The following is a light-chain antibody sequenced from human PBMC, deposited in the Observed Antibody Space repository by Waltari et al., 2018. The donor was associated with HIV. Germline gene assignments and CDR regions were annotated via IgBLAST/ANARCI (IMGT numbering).Light chain of an antibody. V-gene: IGKV2-28*01. Sequence: DIVMTPSPLSLSVTPGEPASISCRSSQSVLHGNGYNYLDWYVQKPGQSPQLLIYLGSSRASGVPDRFSGSGSGTDFTLKISRVEAEDVGVYYCMQAPERTFGQGTKVEIK. CDR1: QSVLHGNGYNY. J-gene: IGKJ1*01. CDR3: MQAPERT. CDR2: LGS.